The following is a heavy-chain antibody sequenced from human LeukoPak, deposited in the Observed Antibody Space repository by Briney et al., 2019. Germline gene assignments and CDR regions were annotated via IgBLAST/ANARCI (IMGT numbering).Heavy chain of an antibody. CDR2: IYASVST. CDR3: AKLGNGFDY. Sequence: KPSEPLSLACTVSGASISSYYWNWLRQPAEKGLEWIGRIYASVSTDYNPSLKSRVTMSIDTSKNQFSLKLTSLTAADTAVYYCAKLGNGFDYWGQGTLVTVSS. V-gene: IGHV4-4*07. CDR1: GASISSYY. J-gene: IGHJ4*02. D-gene: IGHD2-8*01.